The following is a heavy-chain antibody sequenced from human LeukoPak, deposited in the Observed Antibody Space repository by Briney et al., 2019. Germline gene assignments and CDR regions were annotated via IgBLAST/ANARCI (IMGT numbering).Heavy chain of an antibody. CDR3: ARLGGSSGWLNDY. V-gene: IGHV1-69*04. D-gene: IGHD6-19*01. J-gene: IGHJ4*02. CDR2: IIPILCIA. CDR1: GGTFSSYA. Sequence: GSSVKVSCKACGGTFSSYAIRGVRQAPGQGREWMGWIIPILCIANYAQKFQGRVTITADKSTSTAYMELRSLRSEDTAVYYCARLGGSSGWLNDYWGQGTLVTVSS.